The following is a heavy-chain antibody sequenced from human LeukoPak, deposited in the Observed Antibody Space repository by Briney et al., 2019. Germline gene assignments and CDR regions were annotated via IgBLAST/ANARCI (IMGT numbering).Heavy chain of an antibody. J-gene: IGHJ4*02. V-gene: IGHV1-2*02. Sequence: ASVTVSCKASGYRFTDFHIHWVRQAPGQGIEWMGWINPATGMKPNSGGTYYAKKFWGRVTMTTATSISTVYLEMSSLTIDDTAIYVCVRVRKILPEFEIWGQGTLLTVSS. D-gene: IGHD2-21*01. CDR2: INPATGMKPNSGGT. CDR1: GYRFTDFH. CDR3: VRVRKILPEFEI.